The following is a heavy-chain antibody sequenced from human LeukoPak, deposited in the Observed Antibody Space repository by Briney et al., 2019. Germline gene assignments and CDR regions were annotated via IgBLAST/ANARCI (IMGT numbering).Heavy chain of an antibody. Sequence: ASVKVSCKVSGYTLTELSMHWVRQAPGKGLEWMGGFDPEDGETIYAQKFQGRVTMTEDTSTDTAYMELSSLRSEDTAVYYCATPSIDYGDYGDFDYWGQGTLITVSS. V-gene: IGHV1-24*01. D-gene: IGHD4-17*01. CDR3: ATPSIDYGDYGDFDY. CDR1: GYTLTELS. CDR2: FDPEDGET. J-gene: IGHJ4*02.